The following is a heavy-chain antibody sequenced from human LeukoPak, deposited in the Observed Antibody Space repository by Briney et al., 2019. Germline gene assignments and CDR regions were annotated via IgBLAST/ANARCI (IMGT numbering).Heavy chain of an antibody. CDR3: ARVGTYYDFWSGYYQIQNFDY. Sequence: GGSLRLSCAASGFTFSSYAMSWVRQAPGKGLVWVSRINSDGSSTSYADSVKGRFTISRDNAKNTLYLQMNSLRAEDTAVYYCARVGTYYDFWSGYYQIQNFDYWGQGTLVTVSS. J-gene: IGHJ4*02. V-gene: IGHV3-74*01. CDR2: INSDGSST. CDR1: GFTFSSYA. D-gene: IGHD3-3*01.